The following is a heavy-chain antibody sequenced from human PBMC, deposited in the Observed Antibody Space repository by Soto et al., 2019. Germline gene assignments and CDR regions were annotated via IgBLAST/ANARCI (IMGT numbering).Heavy chain of an antibody. V-gene: IGHV1-2*02. Sequence: QVQLVQSGAEVKKPGASVKVSCKASGYTFTGYYIHWVRQAPGQGREWMGWINPNSGDTNYAQKFRGRVTMTRDTSIRTAYMERSRVRSDDTAVYYCARALATDYWGQGTLVTVSS. J-gene: IGHJ4*02. CDR3: ARALATDY. CDR1: GYTFTGYY. CDR2: INPNSGDT.